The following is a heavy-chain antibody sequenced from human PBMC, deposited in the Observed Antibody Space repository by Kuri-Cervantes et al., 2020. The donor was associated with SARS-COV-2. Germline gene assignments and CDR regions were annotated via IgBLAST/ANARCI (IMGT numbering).Heavy chain of an antibody. CDR2: INFRGST. CDR3: ARDPQPYYYGSGSYYNYYGMDV. J-gene: IGHJ6*02. CDR1: GGSLTGYY. Sequence: SETLSLTCAVYGGSLTGYYWSWIRQPPGKGLEWIGEINFRGSTNYNPSLKSRVTISVDTSKNQFSVRLSSVTGADTAVYYCARDPQPYYYGSGSYYNYYGMDVWGQGTTVTVSS. V-gene: IGHV4-34*01. D-gene: IGHD3-10*01.